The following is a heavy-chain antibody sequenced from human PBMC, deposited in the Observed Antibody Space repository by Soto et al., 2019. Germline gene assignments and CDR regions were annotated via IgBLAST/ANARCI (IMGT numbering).Heavy chain of an antibody. CDR1: GDSLSGGTKY. CDR3: AGDWGPYWFDP. Sequence: SETLSLTCTVSGDSLSGGTKYWNWDRQPPGKDLEWIGYIYHGGTTKYNLSLKSRVTISQDTSKNQFSLEIHSVVPSDTAVYYCAGDWGPYWFDPWGQGILVTVSS. CDR2: IYHGGTT. D-gene: IGHD3-16*01. V-gene: IGHV4-61*01. J-gene: IGHJ5*02.